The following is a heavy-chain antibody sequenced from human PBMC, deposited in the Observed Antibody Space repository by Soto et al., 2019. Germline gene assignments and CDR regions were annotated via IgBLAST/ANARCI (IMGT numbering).Heavy chain of an antibody. CDR1: GFTFSSYA. J-gene: IGHJ4*02. CDR3: AIRLGYCSGGYCQY. Sequence: GGSLRLSCAASGFTFSSYAMSWVRQPPGKGLEWVSGLSGSGAITYYADSVKGRFTISRDNSKSTLYLQVNSLRAEDTAVYYCAIRLGYCSGGYCQYWGQGNLVTVS. D-gene: IGHD2-15*01. CDR2: LSGSGAIT. V-gene: IGHV3-23*01.